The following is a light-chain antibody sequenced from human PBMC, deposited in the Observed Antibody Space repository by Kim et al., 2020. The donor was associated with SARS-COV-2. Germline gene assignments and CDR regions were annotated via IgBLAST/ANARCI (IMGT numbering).Light chain of an antibody. CDR2: QDF. V-gene: IGLV3-1*01. CDR3: QAWDTNTGVI. CDR1: TLGTGN. J-gene: IGLJ2*01. Sequence: SYELTQPPSVSVSPGQTASITCSGDTLGTGNASWYQQRTGQAPVLLIYQDFKRPSGIPERFSGSNSGNTATLTISGIQSEDEADYYCQAWDTNTGVIFGG.